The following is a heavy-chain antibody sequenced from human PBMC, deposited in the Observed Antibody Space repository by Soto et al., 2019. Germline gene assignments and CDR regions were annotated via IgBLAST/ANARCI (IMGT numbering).Heavy chain of an antibody. J-gene: IGHJ4*02. D-gene: IGHD3-22*01. Sequence: EASVKVSCKASGYTFTGYYMHWVRQAPGQGLEWMGWINPNSGGTNYAQKFQGRVTMTRDTSISTAYMELSRLRSDDTAVYYCARVGQTYYYDSSGYYGFDYWGQGTLVTVS. CDR3: ARVGQTYYYDSSGYYGFDY. CDR1: GYTFTGYY. CDR2: INPNSGGT. V-gene: IGHV1-2*02.